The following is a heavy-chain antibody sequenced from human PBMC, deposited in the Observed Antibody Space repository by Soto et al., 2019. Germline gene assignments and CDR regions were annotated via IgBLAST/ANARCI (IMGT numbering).Heavy chain of an antibody. V-gene: IGHV1-18*04. CDR1: GYTFTSYY. J-gene: IGHJ4*02. Sequence: ASVKVSCKASGYTFTSYYMHWVRQAPGQGLEWMGWISAYNGNTKYAQKLQGRVTMTTDTSTSTAYMELRSLRSDDTAVYYCARDLGVGMEDYWGQGTPVTVSS. D-gene: IGHD3-10*01. CDR3: ARDLGVGMEDY. CDR2: ISAYNGNT.